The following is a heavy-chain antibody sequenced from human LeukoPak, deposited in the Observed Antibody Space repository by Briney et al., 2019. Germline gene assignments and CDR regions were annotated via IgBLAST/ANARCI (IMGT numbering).Heavy chain of an antibody. CDR2: MNHSGST. V-gene: IGHV4-34*01. J-gene: IGHJ6*03. Sequence: PSETLSLTCAVYGGSFSGYYWSGIRQPPGKGLDWIGEMNHSGSTNYNPSLKSRVTISVDTSKNQFALKLSSVAAADTAVYYCARGAYGSGSYSALYHYYMDVWGKGTMVTVSS. D-gene: IGHD3-10*01. CDR3: ARGAYGSGSYSALYHYYMDV. CDR1: GGSFSGYY.